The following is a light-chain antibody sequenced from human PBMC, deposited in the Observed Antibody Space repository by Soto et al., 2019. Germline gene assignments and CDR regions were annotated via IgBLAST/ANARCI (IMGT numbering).Light chain of an antibody. CDR2: GAS. Sequence: EIVLTQSPGTLSLSPGERATLSCRASQSVSSSYLAWYQHKPGQAPRLLIYGASSRATGIPDRFSGSGSGTDFTLTISRLEPEDFAVYYCQQYGSSPPTFGQGPQLEIK. V-gene: IGKV3-20*01. J-gene: IGKJ2*01. CDR1: QSVSSSY. CDR3: QQYGSSPPT.